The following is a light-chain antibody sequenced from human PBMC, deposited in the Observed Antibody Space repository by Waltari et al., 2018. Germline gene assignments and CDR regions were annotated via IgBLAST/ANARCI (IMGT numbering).Light chain of an antibody. Sequence: QSALTQPASVSGSPGQSITISCTGKSSDIGAYNFVSWYQQHPGKVPRVIIYNVNERPSRISSRFSGSKSGNTASLTISGLQPDDEADYYCGSYRGSNIYVFGTGTKVTVL. CDR2: NVN. CDR1: SSDIGAYNF. J-gene: IGLJ1*01. CDR3: GSYRGSNIYV. V-gene: IGLV2-14*03.